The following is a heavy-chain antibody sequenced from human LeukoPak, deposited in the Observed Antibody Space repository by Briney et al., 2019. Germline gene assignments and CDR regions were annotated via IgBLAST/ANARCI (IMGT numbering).Heavy chain of an antibody. CDR2: ISYDESKI. J-gene: IGHJ1*01. Sequence: GGSLRLSCTGSGFSFTNYAMHWVRQAPGEGLEWVAVISYDESKIYYADSVKGRFTISRDLSTNTLYLQMNSLTTEDTAMYFCARRPVAAEYFQHWGQGTLVTVSS. V-gene: IGHV3-30*03. CDR3: ARRPVAAEYFQH. CDR1: GFSFTNYA. D-gene: IGHD6-25*01.